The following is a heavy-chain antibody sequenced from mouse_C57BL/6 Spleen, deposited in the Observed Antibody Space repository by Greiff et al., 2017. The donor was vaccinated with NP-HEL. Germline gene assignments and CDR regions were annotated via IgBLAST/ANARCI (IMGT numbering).Heavy chain of an antibody. D-gene: IGHD1-1*01. CDR1: GYTFTSYW. V-gene: IGHV1-55*01. CDR3: AIFITTVVAPGYFDV. CDR2: IYPGSGST. Sequence: QVQLQQPGAELVKPGASVKMSCKASGYTFTSYWITWVKQRPGQGLEWIGDIYPGSGSTNYNEKFKSKATLTVDTSSSTAYMQLSSLTSEDSAVYYCAIFITTVVAPGYFDVWGTGTTVTVSS. J-gene: IGHJ1*03.